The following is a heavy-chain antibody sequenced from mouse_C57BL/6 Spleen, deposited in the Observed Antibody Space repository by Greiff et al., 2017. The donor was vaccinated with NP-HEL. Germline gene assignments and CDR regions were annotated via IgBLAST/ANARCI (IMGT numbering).Heavy chain of an antibody. CDR2: ISSGGSYT. V-gene: IGHV5-6*02. CDR3: ARHEADY. J-gene: IGHJ2*01. CDR1: GFTFSSYG. Sequence: DVMLVESGGDLVKPGGSLKLSCAASGFTFSSYGMSWVRQTPDKRLEWVATISSGGSYTYYPDSVKGRFTISRDNAKNTLYLQMSSLKSEDTAMYYCARHEADYWGQGTTLTVSS.